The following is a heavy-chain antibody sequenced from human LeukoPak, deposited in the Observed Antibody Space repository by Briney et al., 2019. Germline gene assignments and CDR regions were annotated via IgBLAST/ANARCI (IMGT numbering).Heavy chain of an antibody. CDR2: ISSGGSTI. D-gene: IGHD4/OR15-4a*01. CDR1: GLTFRTYS. Sequence: PGGSLRLSCAASGLTFRTYSMNWVRQAPGKGLEWVSCISSGGSTIYYADSVKGRFTISRDNAKNSLYLQMNSLGAEDTAVYYCARVHGAYPFDYWGQGTLVTVSS. CDR3: ARVHGAYPFDY. V-gene: IGHV3-48*01. J-gene: IGHJ4*02.